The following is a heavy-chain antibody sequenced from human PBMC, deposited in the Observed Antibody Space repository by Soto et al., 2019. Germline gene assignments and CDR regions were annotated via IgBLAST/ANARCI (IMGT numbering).Heavy chain of an antibody. CDR3: ARHRCSGGSCYASNWFDP. CDR2: IYYSGST. CDR1: GGSISSSSYY. V-gene: IGHV4-39*01. J-gene: IGHJ5*02. Sequence: SETLSLTCTVSGGSISSSSYYWGWIRQPPGKGLEWIGSIYYSGSTYYNPSLKSRVTISVDTSKNQFSLKLSSVTAADTAVYYCARHRCSGGSCYASNWFDPWGQGTLVTVSS. D-gene: IGHD2-15*01.